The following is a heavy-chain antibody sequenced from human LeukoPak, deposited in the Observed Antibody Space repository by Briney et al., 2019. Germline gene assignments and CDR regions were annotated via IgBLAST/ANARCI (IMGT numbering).Heavy chain of an antibody. J-gene: IGHJ4*02. V-gene: IGHV1-69*06. D-gene: IGHD2-2*01. CDR2: IIPIFGTA. Sequence: AASVKVSCKASGYTFTSYGISWVRQAPGQGLEWMGGIIPIFGTANYAQKFQGRVTMTEDTSTDTAYMELSSLRSEDTAVYYCATFVAPAATGYFDYWGQGTLVTVSS. CDR1: GYTFTSYG. CDR3: ATFVAPAATGYFDY.